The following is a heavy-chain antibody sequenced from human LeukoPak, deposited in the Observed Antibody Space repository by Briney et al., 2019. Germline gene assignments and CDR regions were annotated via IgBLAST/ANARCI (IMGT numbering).Heavy chain of an antibody. Sequence: GGSLRLSCAASGFTFSSYGMSWVRQAPGKGLEFVSGISGSGGSTYYADSVKGRFTVSRDNSKNTLYLQMNSLRAEDTAVYYCARATGYRSPRDGMDVWGQGTTVTVSS. J-gene: IGHJ6*02. CDR2: ISGSGGST. D-gene: IGHD6-19*01. V-gene: IGHV3-23*01. CDR1: GFTFSSYG. CDR3: ARATGYRSPRDGMDV.